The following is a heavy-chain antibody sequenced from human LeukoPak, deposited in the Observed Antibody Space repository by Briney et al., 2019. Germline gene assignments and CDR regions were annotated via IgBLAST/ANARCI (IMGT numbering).Heavy chain of an antibody. CDR1: GFTFDDYA. J-gene: IGHJ4*02. CDR3: AKARWEPNFDY. Sequence: PGGSLRLSCAASGFTFDDYAMHWVRQGPGKSLEWVSLINENGDIAYYGDSVRGRFTVSRDNAKNSLYLQMNSRTTEDTALYYCAKARWEPNFDYWGQGTLVTVSS. CDR2: INENGDIA. D-gene: IGHD1-26*01. V-gene: IGHV3-43*02.